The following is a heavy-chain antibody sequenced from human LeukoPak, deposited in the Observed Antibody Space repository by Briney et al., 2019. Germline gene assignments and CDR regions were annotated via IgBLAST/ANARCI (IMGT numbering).Heavy chain of an antibody. J-gene: IGHJ4*02. V-gene: IGHV3-11*04. D-gene: IGHD6-13*01. CDR3: ATGYSSSWSYYFDY. CDR1: GFTFSDYY. CDR2: ISSSGSTI. Sequence: GGSLRLSCAASGFTFSDYYMSWIRQAPGKGLEWVSYISSSGSTIYYADSVKGRFTISRDNAKNSLYLQMNSLRAEDAAVYYCATGYSSSWSYYFDYWGQGTLVTVSS.